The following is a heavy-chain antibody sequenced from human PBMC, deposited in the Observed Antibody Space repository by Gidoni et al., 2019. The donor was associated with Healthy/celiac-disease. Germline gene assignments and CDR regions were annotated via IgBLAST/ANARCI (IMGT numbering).Heavy chain of an antibody. CDR1: GFTFSDHY. CDR3: ASPYCSGGSCYWGLGY. Sequence: EVQLVESGGGLVQPGGSLRLSCAASGFTFSDHYLDWVRQAPGKGLEGVGRTRNKANSYTTEYAASVKGRFTISRDDSKNSLYLQMNSLKTEDTAVYYCASPYCSGGSCYWGLGYWGQGTLVTVSS. D-gene: IGHD2-15*01. J-gene: IGHJ4*02. V-gene: IGHV3-72*01. CDR2: TRNKANSYTT.